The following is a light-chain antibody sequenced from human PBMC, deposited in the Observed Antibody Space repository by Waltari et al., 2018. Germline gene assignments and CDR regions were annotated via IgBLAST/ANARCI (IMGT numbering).Light chain of an antibody. CDR2: EAT. Sequence: DLQMTQSPSTVSASVGARGTITCRDSQSIGTWLAWYQQKPGKAPKFLIHEATTLENGVPSRFSGSGTGTEFTLTISSLQPDDFATYYCQRYNSYPITFGPGTKVDI. CDR3: QRYNSYPIT. J-gene: IGKJ3*01. V-gene: IGKV1-5*03. CDR1: QSIGTW.